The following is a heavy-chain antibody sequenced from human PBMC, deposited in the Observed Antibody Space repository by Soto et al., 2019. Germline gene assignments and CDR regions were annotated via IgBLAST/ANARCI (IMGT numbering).Heavy chain of an antibody. V-gene: IGHV2-5*01. D-gene: IGHD2-2*01. CDR1: GFSLSTSGVG. CDR3: ARQTTGSLVVPVAITPCYYTGMDV. Sequence: SGPTLVNPTRLLTLTWSFSGFSLSTSGVGVVWIRQPPGRALEWLALIYWNDDKRYSPSLQSRHTITKDTSKNQVVLTLTNMDPVDTATYYCARQTTGSLVVPVAITPCYYTGMDVWGQGTTVTVSS. J-gene: IGHJ6*02. CDR2: IYWNDDK.